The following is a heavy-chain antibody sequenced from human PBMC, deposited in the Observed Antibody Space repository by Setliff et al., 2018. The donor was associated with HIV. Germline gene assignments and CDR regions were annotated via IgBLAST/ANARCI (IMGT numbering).Heavy chain of an antibody. Sequence: PSETLSLTCTVSGGSISSYYWGWVRQPPGKGLEWIGGIYYTGSPFYNPSLKSRVTISVDTSNNQFSLKLSSVTAADTAVYYCARGGGTSSPIDYHYYIDVWGKGTTVTVSS. CDR1: GGSISSYY. J-gene: IGHJ6*03. V-gene: IGHV4-39*01. CDR2: IYYTGSP. D-gene: IGHD6-6*01. CDR3: ARGGGTSSPIDYHYYIDV.